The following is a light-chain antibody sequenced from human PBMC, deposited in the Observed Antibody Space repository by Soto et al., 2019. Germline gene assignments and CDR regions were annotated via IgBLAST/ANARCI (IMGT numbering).Light chain of an antibody. CDR2: GAS. Sequence: EIVLTQSPGTLSLSPGERATLSCRASQSVSSSYLAWYQQKPGQAPRLLIYGASSRATGIPDRFSGSGSGIGFTLTISRLEPEDFAVYYCQQYGSSPYTFGQGTKLEIK. CDR3: QQYGSSPYT. V-gene: IGKV3-20*01. J-gene: IGKJ2*01. CDR1: QSVSSSY.